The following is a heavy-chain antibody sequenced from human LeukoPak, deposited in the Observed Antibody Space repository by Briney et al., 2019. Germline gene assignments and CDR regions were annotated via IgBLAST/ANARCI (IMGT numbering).Heavy chain of an antibody. CDR1: GYTFTSYG. D-gene: IGHD1-14*01. Sequence: ASVKVSCKASGYTFTSYGISWVRQAPGQGLEWMGWISAYNGNTNYAQKLQGRVTMTTDTSTSTAYMELRSLRPEDTAVYYCAGGDKQLLFNRNKGGFDPWGQGALVTVSS. CDR3: AGGDKQLLFNRNKGGFDP. V-gene: IGHV1-18*01. CDR2: ISAYNGNT. J-gene: IGHJ5*02.